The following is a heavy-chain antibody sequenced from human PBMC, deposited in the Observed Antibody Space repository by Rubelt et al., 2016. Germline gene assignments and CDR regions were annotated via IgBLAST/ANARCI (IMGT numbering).Heavy chain of an antibody. D-gene: IGHD6-19*01. CDR1: GGSVSSGSYY. CDR3: ATGIAVAGVDY. V-gene: IGHV4-61*01. CDR2: IYYSGST. Sequence: QVQLQESGPGLVKPSETLSLTCTVSGGSVSSGSYYWSWIRQPPGKGLEWIGYIYYSGSTKYNPSLLCRVTISVDTSQNRFSLKLSSVTAADTAVYYCATGIAVAGVDYWGQGTLVTVSS. J-gene: IGHJ4*02.